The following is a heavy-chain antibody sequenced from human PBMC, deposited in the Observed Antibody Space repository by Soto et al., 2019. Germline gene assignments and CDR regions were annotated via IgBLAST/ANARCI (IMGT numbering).Heavy chain of an antibody. D-gene: IGHD2-21*02. CDR3: ARDLRDRHSXIDY. V-gene: IGHV3-11*06. CDR2: IGSSRSYT. J-gene: IGHJ4*02. CDR1: GLNFSDYY. Sequence: PGGSLRLSCAASGLNFSDYYMSWIRQAPGKGLEWVGYIGSSRSYTNYEDSVKGRFTISTDNAKQSLYLQMNSLRAEDTAVYYCARDLRDRHSXIDYCGQATLVTVXS.